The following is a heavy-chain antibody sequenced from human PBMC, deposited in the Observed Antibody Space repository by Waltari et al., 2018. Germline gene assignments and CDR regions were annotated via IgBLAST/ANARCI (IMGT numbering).Heavy chain of an antibody. V-gene: IGHV3-7*01. D-gene: IGHD3-16*01. CDR2: IGENGREK. CDR3: ARGGNYIQ. Sequence: EVQLVESGGGLVQPGGSLMLACAASGFHFRNYGLTWVRQTPEKGLQWVANIGENGREKHYVESVQGRFTISRDNAKNSLYLQMNNLRVEDTAVYYCARGGNYIQWGQGTLVTVSS. J-gene: IGHJ4*02. CDR1: GFHFRNYG.